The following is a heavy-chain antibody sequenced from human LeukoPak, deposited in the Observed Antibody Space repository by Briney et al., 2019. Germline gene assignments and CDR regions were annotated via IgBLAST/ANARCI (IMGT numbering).Heavy chain of an antibody. CDR2: IYTSGST. D-gene: IGHD6-19*01. V-gene: IGHV4-4*07. Sequence: SETLSLTCTVSSVSISSYYWSWIWQPAGKGLELIGRIYTSGSTNYNPSLKSRVTMSVDTSKNQFSLKLSSVTAADTAIYYCAAGYSSGWIDYWGQGTLVTVSS. CDR1: SVSISSYY. CDR3: AAGYSSGWIDY. J-gene: IGHJ4*02.